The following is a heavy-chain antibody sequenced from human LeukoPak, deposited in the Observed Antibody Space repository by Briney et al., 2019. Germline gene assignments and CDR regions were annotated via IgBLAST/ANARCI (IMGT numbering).Heavy chain of an antibody. CDR3: ARDLMTTVTEVGYWYFDL. D-gene: IGHD4-17*01. CDR2: IYSSGST. J-gene: IGHJ2*01. Sequence: SETLSLTCTVSGDSISSFYWSWIRQPAGKGLEWIGRIYSSGSTNYNPSLESRVTMSVDTSKNQLSLKLSSVTAADTAVYYCARDLMTTVTEVGYWYFDLWGRGTLVTVSS. V-gene: IGHV4-4*07. CDR1: GDSISSFY.